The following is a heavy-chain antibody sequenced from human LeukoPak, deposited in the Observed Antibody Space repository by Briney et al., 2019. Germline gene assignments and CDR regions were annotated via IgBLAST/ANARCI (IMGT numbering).Heavy chain of an antibody. D-gene: IGHD6-13*01. CDR3: ARDLIAAAPGGY. V-gene: IGHV1-18*01. CDR1: GGTFSSYA. CDR2: ISAYNGNT. Sequence: ASVKVSCKASGGTFSSYAISWVRQAPGQGLEWMGWISAYNGNTNYAQKLQGRVTMTTDTSTSTAYMELRSLRSDDTAVYYCARDLIAAAPGGYWGQGTLVTVSS. J-gene: IGHJ4*02.